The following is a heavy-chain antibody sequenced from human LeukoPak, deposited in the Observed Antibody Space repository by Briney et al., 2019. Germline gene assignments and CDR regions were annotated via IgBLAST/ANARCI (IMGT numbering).Heavy chain of an antibody. CDR2: IYTSGST. CDR3: ARDPRTGTTYLSSIGYYYMDV. CDR1: GGSISSGSYY. Sequence: PSQTLSLTCTVSGGSISSGSYYWSWIRQPAGKGLEWIGRIYTSGSTNYNPSLKSRVTISVDTSKNQFSLKLSSVTAADTAVYYCARDPRTGTTYLSSIGYYYMDVWGKGTTVTVSS. J-gene: IGHJ6*03. D-gene: IGHD1-7*01. V-gene: IGHV4-61*02.